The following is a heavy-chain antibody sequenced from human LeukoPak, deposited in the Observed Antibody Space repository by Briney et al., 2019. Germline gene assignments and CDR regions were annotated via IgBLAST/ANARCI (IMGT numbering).Heavy chain of an antibody. CDR2: ISGSGGST. CDR1: GFTFSSYA. V-gene: IGHV3-23*01. J-gene: IGHJ4*02. CDR3: AKVFYDSSGPPGY. Sequence: GGSLRLSCAASGFTFSSYAMSWVRKAPGKGLEWVSAISGSGGSTYYADSVKGRFTISRDNSKNTLYLQMNSLRAEDTAVYYCAKVFYDSSGPPGYWGQGTLVTVSS. D-gene: IGHD3-22*01.